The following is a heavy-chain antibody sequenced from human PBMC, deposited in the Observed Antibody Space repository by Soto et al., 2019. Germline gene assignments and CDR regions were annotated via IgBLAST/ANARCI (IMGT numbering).Heavy chain of an antibody. D-gene: IGHD1-26*01. V-gene: IGHV4-39*01. CDR1: GGSISSSSYY. CDR2: IYYSGST. J-gene: IGHJ5*02. CDR3: ARVYGATIGNWFDP. Sequence: PSETLSLTCTVSGGSISSSSYYWGWIRQPPGKGLEWIGSIYYSGSTYYNPSLKSRVTISVDTSKNQFSLKLSSVTAADTAVYYCARVYGATIGNWFDPWGQGTLVTVSS.